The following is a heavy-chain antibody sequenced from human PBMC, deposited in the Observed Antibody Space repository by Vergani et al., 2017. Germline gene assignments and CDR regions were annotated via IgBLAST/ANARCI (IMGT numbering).Heavy chain of an antibody. CDR1: GFTSSYYG. Sequence: QVQLVESGGGVVQPGGSLRLSCAASGFTSSYYGMHWVRQAPGNGLEWVALISYDGTQKYYADSVQGRFTISRDNSKSTLYLQMNSLRTEDTAVYYCATKSCGTPGCLIGYFREWGQGTLVTVSS. CDR2: ISYDGTQK. CDR3: ATKSCGTPGCLIGYFRE. D-gene: IGHD1-1*01. J-gene: IGHJ1*01. V-gene: IGHV3-30*02.